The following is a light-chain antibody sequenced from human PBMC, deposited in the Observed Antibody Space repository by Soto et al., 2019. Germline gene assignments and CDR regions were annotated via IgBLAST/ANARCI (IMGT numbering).Light chain of an antibody. V-gene: IGLV2-8*01. J-gene: IGLJ1*01. Sequence: QSVLAQPPSASGSLGQSVTISRTGTSSDVGGYNYVSWYLQHPGKAPKLIIYDVTKRPSGVPDRFSGSKSGNTASLTVSGLQAEDEADYYCSSYAGSNDFVFGPGTKVTVL. CDR3: SSYAGSNDFV. CDR2: DVT. CDR1: SSDVGGYNY.